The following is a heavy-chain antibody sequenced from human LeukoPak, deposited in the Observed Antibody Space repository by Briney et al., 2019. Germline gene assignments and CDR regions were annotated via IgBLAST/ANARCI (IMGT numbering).Heavy chain of an antibody. Sequence: GGSLRLSRAASGFTFSSYAMHWVRQAPGKGLEWVALISFDGSDKYYADSVKGRFTISRDNSKNTLYLQMNSLRAEDTAVYYCARDLRYCSGGSCYGVDYWGQGTLVTVSS. D-gene: IGHD2-15*01. J-gene: IGHJ4*02. CDR3: ARDLRYCSGGSCYGVDY. V-gene: IGHV3-30*04. CDR2: ISFDGSDK. CDR1: GFTFSSYA.